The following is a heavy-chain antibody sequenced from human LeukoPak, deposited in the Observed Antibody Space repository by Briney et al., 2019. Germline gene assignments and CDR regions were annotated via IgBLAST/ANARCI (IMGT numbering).Heavy chain of an antibody. D-gene: IGHD3-10*01. Sequence: PSETLSLTCTVSGDSLSSGAYYWSWIRQPTGKGLEWIGHIYTSGRTNYNPSLKCRVTISVDISKNQFSLKLSSVTVADTAVYYCATNYCSGSYYLGPNWLDPWGQGTLVTVSS. V-gene: IGHV4-61*09. CDR3: ATNYCSGSYYLGPNWLDP. CDR1: GDSLSSGAYY. CDR2: IYTSGRT. J-gene: IGHJ5*02.